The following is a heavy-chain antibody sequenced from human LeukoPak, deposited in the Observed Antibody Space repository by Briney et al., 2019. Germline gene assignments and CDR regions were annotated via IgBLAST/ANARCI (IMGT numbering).Heavy chain of an antibody. CDR2: INPNSGGT. CDR1: GYTFTGYY. Sequence: ASVKVPCKASGYTFTGYYMHWVRQAPGQGLEWMGRINPNSGGTNYAQKFQGRVTMTRDTSISTAYMELSRLRSDDTAVYYCARDHIAVAETPFDYWGQGTLVTVSS. J-gene: IGHJ4*02. CDR3: ARDHIAVAETPFDY. V-gene: IGHV1-2*06. D-gene: IGHD6-19*01.